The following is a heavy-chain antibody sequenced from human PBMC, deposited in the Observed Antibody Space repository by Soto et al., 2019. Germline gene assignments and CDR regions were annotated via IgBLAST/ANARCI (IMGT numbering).Heavy chain of an antibody. D-gene: IGHD3-22*01. CDR1: GGSISSSPYY. CDR3: ATHPQYYATSGYQQRYFDY. J-gene: IGHJ4*02. Sequence: SETLSLTCSVSGGSISSSPYYWGWIRQPPGKGLEWLGTIYYSGTTSYNPSLKSRGIISVDTSNNQLFLKLRSVTAADTAVYYCATHPQYYATSGYQQRYFDYWGQGTQVTVSS. V-gene: IGHV4-39*01. CDR2: IYYSGTT.